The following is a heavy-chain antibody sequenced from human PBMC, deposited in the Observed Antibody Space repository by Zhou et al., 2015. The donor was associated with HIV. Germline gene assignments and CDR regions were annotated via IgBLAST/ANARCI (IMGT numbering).Heavy chain of an antibody. V-gene: IGHV1-69*06. Sequence: QVQLVQSGAEVKKPGSSVKVSCKASGDTFRNYDISWVRQAPGQGLEWVGGIIPIFATTKYAQKFQGRVTITADRSTSTAFMELRSLKSEDTAVYYCARDTGPLGYCSGGSCPDAFDIWGQGTMVTVSS. D-gene: IGHD2-15*01. CDR3: ARDTGPLGYCSGGSCPDAFDI. J-gene: IGHJ3*02. CDR1: GDTFRNYD. CDR2: IIPIFATT.